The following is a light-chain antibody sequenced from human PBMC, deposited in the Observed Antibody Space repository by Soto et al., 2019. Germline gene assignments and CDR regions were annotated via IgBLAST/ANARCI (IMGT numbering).Light chain of an antibody. CDR2: AVT. CDR1: SGDVGAYDY. Sequence: QSVLTQPASLSWSPGQSITISFTGTSGDVGAYDYVSWYQQHPGTAPKLLIYAVTNRPSGVSDRFSASKSGNTASMTISRLQAEDEDDYYCSSYTATNSEIFGSGTKVTVL. V-gene: IGLV2-14*03. CDR3: SSYTATNSEI. J-gene: IGLJ1*01.